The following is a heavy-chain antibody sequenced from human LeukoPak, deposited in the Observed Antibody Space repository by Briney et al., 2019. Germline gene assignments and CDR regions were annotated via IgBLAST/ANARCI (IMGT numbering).Heavy chain of an antibody. D-gene: IGHD3-16*02. J-gene: IGHJ6*03. Sequence: GGSLRLSCAASGFTVSSNYMSWVRQAPGKGLEWVSVIYSAANTYYADSVKGRFTISRDNSKNTLYLQMNSLRAEDTAVYYCARALLMITFGGVIVQDYMDVWGKGTTVTISS. V-gene: IGHV3-66*01. CDR1: GFTVSSNY. CDR3: ARALLMITFGGVIVQDYMDV. CDR2: IYSAANT.